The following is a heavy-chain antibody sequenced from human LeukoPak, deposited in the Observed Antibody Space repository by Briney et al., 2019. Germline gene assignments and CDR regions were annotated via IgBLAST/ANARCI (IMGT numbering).Heavy chain of an antibody. V-gene: IGHV4-4*07. Sequence: PSETLSLTCTVFGGSIRSYDWSWIRQPAGKGLEWIGRVFSSGSTSYNPSLKSRVTMSVDMSKNQFSLRLSSVTAADTAVYYCAGDSRLYGENDYWGQGILVTVSA. CDR2: VFSSGST. D-gene: IGHD4-17*01. CDR1: GGSIRSYD. J-gene: IGHJ4*02. CDR3: AGDSRLYGENDY.